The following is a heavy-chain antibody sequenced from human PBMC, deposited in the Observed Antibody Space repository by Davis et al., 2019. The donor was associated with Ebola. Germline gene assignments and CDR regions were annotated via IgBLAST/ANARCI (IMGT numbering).Heavy chain of an antibody. V-gene: IGHV4-39*07. J-gene: IGHJ6*02. CDR3: AKGDIVLGTYYYGMDV. Sequence: MPSETLSLTCTVSGGSISTSSYYWGWIRQPPGTGLEWIGSIYYSGSTNYNPSLKSRVTISVDTSKNQFSLKLSSVTAADTAVYYCAKGDIVLGTYYYGMDVWGQGTTVTVSS. CDR2: IYYSGST. CDR1: GGSISTSSYY. D-gene: IGHD2-8*01.